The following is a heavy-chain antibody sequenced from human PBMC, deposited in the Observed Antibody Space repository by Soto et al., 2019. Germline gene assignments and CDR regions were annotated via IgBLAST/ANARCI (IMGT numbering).Heavy chain of an antibody. J-gene: IGHJ2*01. CDR2: ISGSGGST. CDR1: GFTFSSYA. D-gene: IGHD5-18*01. CDR3: AKDLHYGYSYGYWYFDL. V-gene: IGHV3-23*01. Sequence: EVRLLESGGGLVQPGGSLRLSCAASGFTFSSYAMSWVRQAPGKGLEWVSAISGSGGSTYYADSVKGRFTISRDNSKNTLYLQMNSLRAEDTAVYYCAKDLHYGYSYGYWYFDLWGRGTLVTVSS.